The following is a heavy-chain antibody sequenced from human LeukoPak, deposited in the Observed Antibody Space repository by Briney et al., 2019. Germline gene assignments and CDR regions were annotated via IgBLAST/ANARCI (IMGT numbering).Heavy chain of an antibody. Sequence: GGSLRLSCAASGFIFSDYGMHWVRQAPGKGLEWVASIGYDGNIKYYADSVKGRFTISRDNSKNALYLQINSLSPEDTAVYYCARDVTGTGGSAFDIWGQGTMVTVSS. J-gene: IGHJ3*02. CDR3: ARDVTGTGGSAFDI. D-gene: IGHD1-20*01. V-gene: IGHV3-30*02. CDR1: GFIFSDYG. CDR2: IGYDGNIK.